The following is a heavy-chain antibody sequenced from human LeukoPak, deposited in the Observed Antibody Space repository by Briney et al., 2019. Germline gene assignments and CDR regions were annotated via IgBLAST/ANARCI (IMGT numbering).Heavy chain of an antibody. CDR3: ARQAFWGGYLYYFDY. V-gene: IGHV4-38-2*01. CDR2: IYYSGST. CDR1: GYSINDGYY. D-gene: IGHD3-3*01. J-gene: IGHJ4*02. Sequence: SETLSLTCAVSGYSINDGYYWGWIRQPPGKGLEWIGSIYYSGSTYYNPSLKSRVTISVDTSKNQFSLKMSSVTAADTAVYSCARQAFWGGYLYYFDYWGQGTLVTVSS.